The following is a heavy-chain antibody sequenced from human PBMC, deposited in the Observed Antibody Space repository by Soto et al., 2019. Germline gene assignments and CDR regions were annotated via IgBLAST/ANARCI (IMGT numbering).Heavy chain of an antibody. CDR2: IYYSGST. CDR3: ARGGYYDFWSGYYNPTGYYYYYLAV. Sequence: SETLSLTCTVSGGSSSREYWSWVRQPPGKGLEWIGYIYYSGSTNYNPSLKSRVTISVDTSKNQFSLKLSSVTAADTAVYYCARGGYYDFWSGYYNPTGYYYYYLAVRGKGTTVTVSS. CDR1: GGSSSREY. V-gene: IGHV4-59*01. D-gene: IGHD3-3*01. J-gene: IGHJ6*03.